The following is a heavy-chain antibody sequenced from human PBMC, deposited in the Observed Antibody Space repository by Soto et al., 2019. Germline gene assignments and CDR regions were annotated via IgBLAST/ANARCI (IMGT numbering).Heavy chain of an antibody. CDR2: ISYDGSNK. Sequence: GGSLRLSCAASGFTFSSYGMHWVRQAPGKGLEWVAVISYDGSNKYYADSVKGRFTISRDNSKNTLYLQMNSLRAEDTAVYYCAKDLGEIRSGWLDRYYYYYGMDVWGQGTTVTVSS. D-gene: IGHD6-19*01. V-gene: IGHV3-30*18. CDR1: GFTFSSYG. J-gene: IGHJ6*02. CDR3: AKDLGEIRSGWLDRYYYYYGMDV.